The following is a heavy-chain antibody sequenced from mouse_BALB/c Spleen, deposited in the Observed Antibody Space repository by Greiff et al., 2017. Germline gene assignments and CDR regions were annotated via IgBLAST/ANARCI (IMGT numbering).Heavy chain of an antibody. CDR3: ARGLGGAY. Sequence: VHVKQSGAELVKPGASVKLSCTASGFNIKDTYMHWVKQRPEQGLEWIGRIDPANGNTKYDPKFQGKATITADTSSNTAYLQLSSLTSEDTAVYYCARGLGGAYWGQGTLVTVSA. J-gene: IGHJ3*01. D-gene: IGHD4-1*01. CDR1: GFNIKDTY. CDR2: IDPANGNT. V-gene: IGHV14-3*02.